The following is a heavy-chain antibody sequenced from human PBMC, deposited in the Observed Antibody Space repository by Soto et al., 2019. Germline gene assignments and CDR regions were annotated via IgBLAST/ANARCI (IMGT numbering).Heavy chain of an antibody. CDR3: ARDRVQWLGGGY. CDR1: GFTFSSYS. Sequence: EVQLVESGGGLVQPGGSLRLSCAASGFTFSSYSMNWVRQAPGKGLEWVSYISSSSSTIYYADSVKGRFTISRDNAKNSLYLQMNGRRAEDTAVYYWARDRVQWLGGGYWGQGTLVTVSS. J-gene: IGHJ4*02. V-gene: IGHV3-48*01. CDR2: ISSSSSTI. D-gene: IGHD6-19*01.